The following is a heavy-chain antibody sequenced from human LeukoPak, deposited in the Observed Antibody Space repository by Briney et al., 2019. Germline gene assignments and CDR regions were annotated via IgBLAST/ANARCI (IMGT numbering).Heavy chain of an antibody. CDR1: GVSISTHY. CDR2: IYAGGST. J-gene: IGHJ5*01. D-gene: IGHD2-8*01. V-gene: IGHV4-4*07. Sequence: KPSESLSLTCSVSGVSISTHYWTWIRQSAGKGLEWIGRIYAGGSTNVNPSLKSRVTLSAVTSKNQFSLRLTSVTAADTAVYYCARALWANGLDSWGHGLLVTVSS. CDR3: ARALWANGLDS.